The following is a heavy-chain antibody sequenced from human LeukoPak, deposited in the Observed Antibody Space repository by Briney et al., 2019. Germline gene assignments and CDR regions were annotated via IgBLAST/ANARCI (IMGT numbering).Heavy chain of an antibody. CDR2: INHSGST. Sequence: PSETLSLTCAVYGGSFSGYYWSWIRQPPGKGLEWIGEINHSGSTNYNPSLKSQVTISVDTSKNQFSLKLSSVTAADTAVYYCARVGVGATDFDYWGQGTLVTVSS. CDR3: ARVGVGATDFDY. J-gene: IGHJ4*02. V-gene: IGHV4-34*01. D-gene: IGHD1-26*01. CDR1: GGSFSGYY.